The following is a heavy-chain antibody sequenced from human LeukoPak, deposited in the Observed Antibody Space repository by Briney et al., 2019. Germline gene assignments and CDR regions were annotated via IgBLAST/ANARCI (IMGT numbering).Heavy chain of an antibody. CDR1: GYTFTGYY. Sequence: GASVKVSCKASGYTFTGYYMHWVRQAPGQGLELMGWINPNSGGTNYAQKFQGRVTMTRDTSISTAYMELSRLRSDDTAVYYCARVGTRLLHSPNFDYWGQGTLVTVSS. V-gene: IGHV1-2*02. J-gene: IGHJ4*02. D-gene: IGHD2-15*01. CDR3: ARVGTRLLHSPNFDY. CDR2: INPNSGGT.